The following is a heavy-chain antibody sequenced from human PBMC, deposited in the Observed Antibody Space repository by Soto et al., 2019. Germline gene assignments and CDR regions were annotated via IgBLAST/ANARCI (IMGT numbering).Heavy chain of an antibody. V-gene: IGHV3-23*01. CDR2: ISGSGGTT. CDR3: AKSLYGDYVFSDY. J-gene: IGHJ4*02. CDR1: GFTFSSYA. Sequence: AGGSLRLSCAASGFTFSSYAMSWVRQAPGKGLEWVSAISGSGGTTNYADSVKGRFTISRDNSKNTLYLQMNSLRAEDTAVYYCAKSLYGDYVFSDYWGQGTLVTVSS. D-gene: IGHD4-17*01.